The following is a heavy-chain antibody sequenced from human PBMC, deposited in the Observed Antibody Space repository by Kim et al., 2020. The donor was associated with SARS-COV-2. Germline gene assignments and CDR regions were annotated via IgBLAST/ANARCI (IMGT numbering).Heavy chain of an antibody. Sequence: SGNLSLTCAVYGGSFSNNYWIWIRQSPGKGLEWIGEINQSGNANYNPSLESRVTISVDASKNQFSLKMTSVTAADTAMYYCARGGDCRTTSCYGWIDYWGQGTLVSVTS. CDR1: GGSFSNNY. D-gene: IGHD2-2*01. J-gene: IGHJ4*02. V-gene: IGHV4-34*01. CDR2: INQSGNA. CDR3: ARGGDCRTTSCYGWIDY.